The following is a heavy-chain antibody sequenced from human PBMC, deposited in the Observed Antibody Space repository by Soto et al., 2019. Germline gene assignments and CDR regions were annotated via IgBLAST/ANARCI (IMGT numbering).Heavy chain of an antibody. CDR3: ARDTSPYTSGWYGIDF. CDR1: GFMFSAYA. J-gene: IGHJ4*01. V-gene: IGHV3-30-3*01. Sequence: QVQLVESGGGVVQPGASLRLSCTPSGFMFSAYAMLWVRQAPGKGLEWVAAMSYDGTNTYYADSLKGRFTISRDNSKNTLFLQMSSLTADDSSVYYCARDTSPYTSGWYGIDFWGLGTMVTVSS. D-gene: IGHD6-19*01. CDR2: MSYDGTNT.